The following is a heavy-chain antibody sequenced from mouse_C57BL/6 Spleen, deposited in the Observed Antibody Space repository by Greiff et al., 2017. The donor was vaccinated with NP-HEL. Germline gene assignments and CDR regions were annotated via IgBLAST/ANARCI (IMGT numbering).Heavy chain of an antibody. V-gene: IGHV1-53*01. CDR1: GYTFTSYW. J-gene: IGHJ2*01. CDR2: INPSNGGT. CDR3: ARSGLPYYFDY. Sequence: VQLQQPGTELVKPGASVKLSCKASGYTFTSYWMHWVKQRPGQGLEWIGNINPSNGGTNYIEKFKGKATLTVDKSSSTAYMQLSSLTSEDSAVYFCARSGLPYYFDYWGQGTTLTVSS.